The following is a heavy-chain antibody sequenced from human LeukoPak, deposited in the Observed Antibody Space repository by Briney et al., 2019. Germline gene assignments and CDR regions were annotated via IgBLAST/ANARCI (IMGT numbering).Heavy chain of an antibody. CDR1: GGSISSYY. CDR3: ARGTGGYSYYYYMDV. V-gene: IGHV4-59*01. J-gene: IGHJ6*03. Sequence: SETLSLTCTVSGGSISSYYWSCIRQPPGKGLEWIGYIYYSGSTNYNPSLKSRVTISVDTSKNQFSLKLSSVTAADTAVYYCARGTGGYSYYYYMDVWGKGTTVTVSS. D-gene: IGHD5-18*01. CDR2: IYYSGST.